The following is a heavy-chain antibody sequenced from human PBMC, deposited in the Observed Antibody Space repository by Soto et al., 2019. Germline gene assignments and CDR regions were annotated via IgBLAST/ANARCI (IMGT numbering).Heavy chain of an antibody. CDR2: IYYSGST. V-gene: IGHV4-59*01. J-gene: IGHJ4*02. CDR3: AGNTYYYDSSGFTRSQTDY. CDR1: GGSISSYY. Sequence: PSETLSLTCTVSGGSISSYYWSWIRQPPGKGLEWIGYIYYSGSTNYNPSLKSRVTISVDTSKNQFSLKLSSVTAADTAVYYCAGNTYYYDSSGFTRSQTDYWGQGTLVTVS. D-gene: IGHD3-22*01.